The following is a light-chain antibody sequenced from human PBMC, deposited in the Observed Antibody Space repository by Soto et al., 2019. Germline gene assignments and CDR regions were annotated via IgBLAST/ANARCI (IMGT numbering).Light chain of an antibody. J-gene: IGLJ2*01. CDR3: CSYAGSYTLI. CDR2: EDT. CDR1: RGDVGTYNL. Sequence: QSALTQPASVSGSPGQSITISCIGTRGDVGTYNLVSWYQQHPDKAPKLIIYEDTKRPSGVSSRFSGSKSGNTASLTISGLQAEDAADYYCCSYAGSYTLIFGGGTTLTVL. V-gene: IGLV2-23*01.